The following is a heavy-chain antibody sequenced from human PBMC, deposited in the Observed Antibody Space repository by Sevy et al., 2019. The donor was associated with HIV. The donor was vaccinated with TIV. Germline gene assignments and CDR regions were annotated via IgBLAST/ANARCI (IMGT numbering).Heavy chain of an antibody. Sequence: SETLSLTCTVSGGSISSYYWSWIRQPPGKGLEWIGYIYYSGSTNYNPSLKSRVTISVDTSKNQFSLKLSSVTAADTAVYYCAGHGSSTSGYYYGMDVWGQGTTVTVSS. CDR3: AGHGSSTSGYYYGMDV. D-gene: IGHD2-2*01. V-gene: IGHV4-59*08. J-gene: IGHJ6*02. CDR1: GGSISSYY. CDR2: IYYSGST.